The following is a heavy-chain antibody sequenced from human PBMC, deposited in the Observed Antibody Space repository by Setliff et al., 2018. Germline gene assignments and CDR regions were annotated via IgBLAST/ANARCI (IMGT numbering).Heavy chain of an antibody. Sequence: PSETLSLTCSVTGGPISSYYWNWVRQAPGKGPEWIGYIYYTGSTKHNPSLKSRVTMSVDTSKNQFSLKLTSVTAADTAVYYCARGLTCSGWYVGGYYYYYGMDVWGQGTTVTVSS. CDR3: ARGLTCSGWYVGGYYYYYGMDV. D-gene: IGHD6-19*01. V-gene: IGHV4-59*01. CDR1: GGPISSYY. CDR2: IYYTGST. J-gene: IGHJ6*02.